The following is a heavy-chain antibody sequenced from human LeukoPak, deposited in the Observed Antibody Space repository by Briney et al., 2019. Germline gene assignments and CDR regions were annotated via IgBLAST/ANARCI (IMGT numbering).Heavy chain of an antibody. Sequence: ASVKVSCKASGYTFTSYYMHWVRQATGQGLEWMGWMNPNSGNTGYPQKFQGRVTMTRNTSISTAYMELSSLRSEDTAVYYCAREGAGDEGAFDIWGQGTMVTVSS. CDR2: MNPNSGNT. CDR1: GYTFTSYY. J-gene: IGHJ3*02. V-gene: IGHV1-8*02. D-gene: IGHD7-27*01. CDR3: AREGAGDEGAFDI.